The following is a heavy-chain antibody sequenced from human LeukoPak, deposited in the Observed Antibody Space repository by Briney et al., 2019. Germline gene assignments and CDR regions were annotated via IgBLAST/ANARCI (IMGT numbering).Heavy chain of an antibody. Sequence: ASVKVSCKASGYTFTSYYMHWVRQAPGQGLEWMGWINTNTGNPTYAQGFTGRFVFSLDTSVSTAYLQISSLKAEDTAVYYCARDLAVAGRMDFDYWGQGTLVTVSS. D-gene: IGHD6-19*01. V-gene: IGHV7-4-1*02. J-gene: IGHJ4*02. CDR3: ARDLAVAGRMDFDY. CDR1: GYTFTSYY. CDR2: INTNTGNP.